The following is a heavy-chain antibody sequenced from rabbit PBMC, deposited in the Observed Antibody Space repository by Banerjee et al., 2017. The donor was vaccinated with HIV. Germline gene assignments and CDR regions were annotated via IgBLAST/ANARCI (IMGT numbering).Heavy chain of an antibody. J-gene: IGHJ4*01. CDR2: TSTTDGST. D-gene: IGHD1-1*01. CDR3: ARDPASSRGL. Sequence: QSLEESGGDLVKPGASLTLTCTASGFSFSSGYWICWVRQAPGKGLEWIGCTSTTDGSTYYATWAKGRFTISKTSSTTVTLQMTRLTAADTATYFCARDPASSRGLWGQGTLVTVS. CDR1: GFSFSSGYW. V-gene: IGHV1S40*01.